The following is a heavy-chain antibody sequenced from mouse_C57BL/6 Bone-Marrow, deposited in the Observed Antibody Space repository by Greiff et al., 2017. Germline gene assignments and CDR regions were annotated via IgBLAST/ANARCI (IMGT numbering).Heavy chain of an antibody. J-gene: IGHJ4*01. CDR2: ISSGGSYT. V-gene: IGHV5-6*01. CDR1: GFTFSSYG. CDR3: ARDHYYGSSRYAMDD. Sequence: EVQLVESGGDLVKPGGSLKLSCAASGFTFSSYGMSWVRQTPDKRLEWVATISSGGSYTYYPDSVKGRFTISRDNAKNTLYLQMSSLKSEDTAMYYCARDHYYGSSRYAMDDWGQGTSVTVSS. D-gene: IGHD1-1*01.